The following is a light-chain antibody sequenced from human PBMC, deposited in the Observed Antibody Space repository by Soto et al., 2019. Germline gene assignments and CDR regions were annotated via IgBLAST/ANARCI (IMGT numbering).Light chain of an antibody. Sequence: QSALTQPASVSGSPGQSISISCTGTLNDVSWYQQHPGKAPKLIIYDVTYRPSGTSNRFSGSKSGNTASLTISGLQAEDEADYYCSSYTTITIRFGTGTKFTVL. V-gene: IGLV2-14*03. CDR3: SSYTTITIR. J-gene: IGLJ1*01. CDR1: LND. CDR2: DVT.